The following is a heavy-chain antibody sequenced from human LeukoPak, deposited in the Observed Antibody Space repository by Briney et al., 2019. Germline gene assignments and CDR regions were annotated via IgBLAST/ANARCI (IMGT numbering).Heavy chain of an antibody. CDR2: ISYDGSNK. V-gene: IGHV3-30-3*01. CDR3: ARDLGTFYYYYGMDV. Sequence: GRSLRLSCAASGLTFSSYAMHWVRQAPGKGLEWVAVISYDGSNKYYADSVKGRFTISRDNSKNTLYLQMNSLRAEDTAVYYCARDLGTFYYYYGMDVWGQGTTVTVSS. D-gene: IGHD3-16*01. J-gene: IGHJ6*02. CDR1: GLTFSSYA.